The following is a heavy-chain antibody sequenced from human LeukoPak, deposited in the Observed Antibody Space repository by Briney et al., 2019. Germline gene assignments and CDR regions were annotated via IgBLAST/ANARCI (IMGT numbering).Heavy chain of an antibody. CDR3: ARDLPYSSSWESIDY. CDR2: ISNYNGNT. CDR1: GYTFTSYG. V-gene: IGHV1-18*01. J-gene: IGHJ4*02. Sequence: VASVKVSCKASGYTFTSYGIIWVRQAPGQGLEWMGWISNYNGNTNYAQKIQGRVTMTTDTFTSTAYMELRSLRSDDTAVYYCARDLPYSSSWESIDYWGQGTLVTVSS. D-gene: IGHD6-13*01.